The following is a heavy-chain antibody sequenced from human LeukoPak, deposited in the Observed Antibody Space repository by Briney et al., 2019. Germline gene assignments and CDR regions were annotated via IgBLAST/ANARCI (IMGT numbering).Heavy chain of an antibody. Sequence: GGSLRLSCAASGFTFSNYWMSWVRQAPGKGLEWVANIKEDGSEKYYVDSLKGRFTISRDNAKNSLYLQMNSLRAEDTAVYYCARDSSSWSYFDYWGQGTLVTVSS. D-gene: IGHD6-13*01. CDR2: IKEDGSEK. J-gene: IGHJ4*02. V-gene: IGHV3-7*05. CDR3: ARDSSSWSYFDY. CDR1: GFTFSNYW.